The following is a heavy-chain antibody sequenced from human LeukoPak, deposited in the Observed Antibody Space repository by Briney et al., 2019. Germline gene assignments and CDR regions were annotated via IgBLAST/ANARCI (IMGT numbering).Heavy chain of an antibody. CDR3: AKGRGLSYDYGVDY. CDR2: INSDGSST. V-gene: IGHV3-74*01. J-gene: IGHJ4*02. CDR1: GFTFSSYW. Sequence: GGSLRLSCAASGFTFSSYWMHWVRQAPGKGLVWVSRINSDGSSTSYADSVKGRFTISRDNAKNTLYLQMNSLRAEDMALYYCAKGRGLSYDYGVDYWGQGTLVTVSS. D-gene: IGHD4-17*01.